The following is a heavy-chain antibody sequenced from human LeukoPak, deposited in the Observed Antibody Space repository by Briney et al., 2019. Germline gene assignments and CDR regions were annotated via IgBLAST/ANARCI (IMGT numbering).Heavy chain of an antibody. CDR2: INHSGST. Sequence: PSETLSLTCAVYGGSFSGYYWSWIRQPPGKGLEWIGEINHSGSTNYNPSLKSRVTISVDTSKNQFSLKLSSVTAADTAVYYCATLTEEYYYDSSGYYRTAQFDYWGQGTQVTVSS. CDR1: GGSFSGYY. CDR3: ATLTEEYYYDSSGYYRTAQFDY. J-gene: IGHJ4*02. D-gene: IGHD3-22*01. V-gene: IGHV4-34*01.